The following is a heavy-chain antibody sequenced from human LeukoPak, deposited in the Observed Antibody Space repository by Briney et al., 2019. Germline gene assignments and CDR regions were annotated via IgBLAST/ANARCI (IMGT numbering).Heavy chain of an antibody. Sequence: SETLSLTCAVYGGSFSGYYWSWIRQPPGKGLEWIGEINHSGSTNYNPSLKSRVTISVDTSKNQFSLKLSSVTAADTAVYYCARVVVRGAYYYYYYMDVWGKGTTVTVSS. V-gene: IGHV4-34*01. CDR3: ARVVVRGAYYYYYYMDV. J-gene: IGHJ6*03. CDR1: GGSFSGYY. CDR2: INHSGST. D-gene: IGHD3-10*01.